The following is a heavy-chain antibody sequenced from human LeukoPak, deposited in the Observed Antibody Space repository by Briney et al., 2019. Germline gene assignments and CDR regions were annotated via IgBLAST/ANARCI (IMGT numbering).Heavy chain of an antibody. D-gene: IGHD3-16*01. CDR2: ISTRSTYI. V-gene: IGHV3-21*01. J-gene: IGHJ6*04. Sequence: SGGSLRPSCAASGVTFSNYSMNWVRQAPGKGLEWVSSISTRSTYIYYADSVKGRFTISRDNAKNSLFLQMNSLRAEDTAVYFCAKSTRAVMAMMDVWGKGTTVTVSS. CDR1: GVTFSNYS. CDR3: AKSTRAVMAMMDV.